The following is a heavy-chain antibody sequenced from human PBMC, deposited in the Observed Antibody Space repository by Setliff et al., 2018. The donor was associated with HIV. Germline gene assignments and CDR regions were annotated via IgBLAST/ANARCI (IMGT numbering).Heavy chain of an antibody. Sequence: PSETLSLTCPVSGGSITVYYWTWIRQAPGKGLEGIGNSEYSGSINSNPSLKSRVSISIDPSKIQFSLKLESVTAADTAVYYCARGNYYSSGLDYWGQGTLVTVSS. CDR2: SEYSGSI. V-gene: IGHV4-59*01. D-gene: IGHD3-10*01. CDR3: ARGNYYSSGLDY. CDR1: GGSITVYY. J-gene: IGHJ4*02.